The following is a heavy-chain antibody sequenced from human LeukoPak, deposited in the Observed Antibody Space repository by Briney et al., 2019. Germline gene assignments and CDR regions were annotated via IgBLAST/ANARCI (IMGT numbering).Heavy chain of an antibody. CDR1: GFTFDDYA. J-gene: IGHJ4*02. V-gene: IGHV3-9*03. CDR2: ISWNSGSI. D-gene: IGHD6-13*01. Sequence: PGRSLRLSCAASGFTFDDYAMHWVRQAPGKDLEWVSGISWNSGSIGYADSVKGRFTISRDNAKNSLYLQMNSLRAEDMALYYRAKDMYSSSWYSRNFDYWGQGTLVTVSS. CDR3: AKDMYSSSWYSRNFDY.